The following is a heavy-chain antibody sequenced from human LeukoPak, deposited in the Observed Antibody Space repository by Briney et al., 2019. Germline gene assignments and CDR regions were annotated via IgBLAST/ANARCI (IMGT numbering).Heavy chain of an antibody. D-gene: IGHD1-26*01. J-gene: IGHJ6*02. Sequence: PGGSLRLSCAASGFTFSSYGMHWVRQAPGRGLEWVAVIWYDGSNKYYADSVKGRFTTSRDNSKNTLYLQMNSLRAEDTAVYYCAREYSYYGMDVWGQGTTVTVSS. V-gene: IGHV3-33*01. CDR2: IWYDGSNK. CDR1: GFTFSSYG. CDR3: AREYSYYGMDV.